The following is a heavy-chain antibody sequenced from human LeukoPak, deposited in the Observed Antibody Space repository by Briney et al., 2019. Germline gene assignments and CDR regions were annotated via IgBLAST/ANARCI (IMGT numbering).Heavy chain of an antibody. CDR3: ARGSDTPYYYDSSGYLPFDY. J-gene: IGHJ4*02. V-gene: IGHV3-30-3*01. D-gene: IGHD3-22*01. CDR1: GFTFSSYA. CDR2: ISYDGSNK. Sequence: PGRSLRLSCAASGFTFSSYAMHWVRQAPGKGLEWVAVISYDGSNKYYADSVKGRFTISRDNSKNTLYLQMNSLRAVDTAVYYCARGSDTPYYYDSSGYLPFDYWGQGTLVTVSS.